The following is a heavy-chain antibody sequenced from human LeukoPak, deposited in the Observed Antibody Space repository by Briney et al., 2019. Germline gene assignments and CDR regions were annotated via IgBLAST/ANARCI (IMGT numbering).Heavy chain of an antibody. D-gene: IGHD3-10*01. J-gene: IGHJ4*02. Sequence: QPGGSLRLSCAASGFTFSSYAMSWVRQAPGKGLEWVSAISGSGGSTYYADSVKGRFTISRDNSKNTLYLQMNSLRAEDTAVYYCAKLNYYGSGSYLPVGYFDYWGQRTLVTVCS. CDR2: ISGSGGST. CDR1: GFTFSSYA. V-gene: IGHV3-23*01. CDR3: AKLNYYGSGSYLPVGYFDY.